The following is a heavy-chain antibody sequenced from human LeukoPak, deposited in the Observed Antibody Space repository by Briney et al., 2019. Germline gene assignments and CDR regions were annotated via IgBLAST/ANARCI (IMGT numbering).Heavy chain of an antibody. CDR3: VRDDYSNYPNWFDP. CDR2: ISSSSSYI. D-gene: IGHD4-11*01. V-gene: IGHV3-21*01. J-gene: IGHJ5*02. Sequence: PGGSLRLSCAASGFTFSSYSMNWVRQAPGKGLEWVSSISSSSSYIYYADSVKGRFTISRDNAKNSLYLQMDSLRAEDTAVYYCVRDDYSNYPNWFDPWGQGTLVTVSS. CDR1: GFTFSSYS.